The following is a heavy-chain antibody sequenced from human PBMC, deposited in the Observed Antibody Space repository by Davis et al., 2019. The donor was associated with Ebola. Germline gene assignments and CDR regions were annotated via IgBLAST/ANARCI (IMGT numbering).Heavy chain of an antibody. CDR3: ARDQGARGTYWGDSPDAFDI. J-gene: IGHJ3*02. CDR1: GFSFSIHA. V-gene: IGHV3-23*01. CDR2: ISGSGGST. Sequence: GGSLRLSCAASGFSFSIHAMTWVRQAPGKGLEWVSAISGSGGSTYYADSVKGRFIISRDNWKNILYLQFNSLRAGDTAVYYCARDQGARGTYWGDSPDAFDIWGQGTLVTVSS. D-gene: IGHD1-26*01.